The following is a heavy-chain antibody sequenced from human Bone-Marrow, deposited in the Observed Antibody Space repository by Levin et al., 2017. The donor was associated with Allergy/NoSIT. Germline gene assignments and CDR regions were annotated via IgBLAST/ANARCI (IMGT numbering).Heavy chain of an antibody. CDR3: ASTLAARPNWFDP. CDR2: IIPIFGTA. Sequence: ASVKVSCKASGGTFSSYAISWVRQAPGQGLEWMGGIIPIFGTANYAQKFQGRVTITADKSTSTAYMELSSLRSEDTAVYYCASTLAARPNWFDPWGQGTLVTVSS. D-gene: IGHD6-6*01. J-gene: IGHJ5*02. V-gene: IGHV1-69*06. CDR1: GGTFSSYA.